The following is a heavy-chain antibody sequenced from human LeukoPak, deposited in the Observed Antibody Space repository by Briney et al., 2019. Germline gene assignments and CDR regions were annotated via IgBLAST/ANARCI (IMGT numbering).Heavy chain of an antibody. D-gene: IGHD6-6*01. CDR2: MNPNSGNA. V-gene: IGHV1-8*01. CDR3: ARGWSSSFRFDP. Sequence: ASVKVSCKASGYTFTSYDINWVRQATGQGLEWMGWMNPNSGNAGYAQKFQGRVTMTRNTSISTAYMELNSLRAEDTAVYYCARGWSSSFRFDPWGQGTLVTVSS. CDR1: GYTFTSYD. J-gene: IGHJ5*02.